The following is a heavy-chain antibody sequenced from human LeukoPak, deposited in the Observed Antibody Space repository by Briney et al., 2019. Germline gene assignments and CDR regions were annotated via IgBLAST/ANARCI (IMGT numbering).Heavy chain of an antibody. CDR2: IIPIFGTA. CDR3: ARGGGTMVVTTPFDP. Sequence: SVKVSCKASGGTFSSYAISWVRQAPGQGLEWMGGIIPIFGTANYAQKFRGRVTITTDESTSTAYMELSSLRSEDTAVYYCARGGGTMVVTTPFDPWGQGTLVTVSS. J-gene: IGHJ5*02. D-gene: IGHD4/OR15-4a*01. V-gene: IGHV1-69*05. CDR1: GGTFSSYA.